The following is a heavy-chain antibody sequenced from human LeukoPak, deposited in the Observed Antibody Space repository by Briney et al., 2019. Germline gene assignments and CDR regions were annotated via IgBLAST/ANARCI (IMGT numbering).Heavy chain of an antibody. V-gene: IGHV1-8*01. CDR2: MNPNSGNT. J-gene: IGHJ6*02. CDR1: GYTFTSYD. CDR3: ARWYSSIVEYYYYGMDV. Sequence: ASVKVSCKASGYTFTSYDINWVRQATGQGLEWMGWMNPNSGNTGYAQKSQGRVTMTRNTSISTAYMELSSLRSEDTAVYYCARWYSSIVEYYYYGMDVWGQGTTVTVSS. D-gene: IGHD6-13*01.